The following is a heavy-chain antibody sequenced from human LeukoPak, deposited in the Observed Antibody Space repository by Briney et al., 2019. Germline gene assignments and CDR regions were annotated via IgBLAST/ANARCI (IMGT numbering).Heavy chain of an antibody. Sequence: PSETLSLTCAVYGGSFSGYYWSWIRQPPGKGLEWIGEINHSGSTNYNPSLKSRVTISVDTSKNQFSLKLSSVTAADTAVYYCARENGGLGDAFDIWGQGTMVTVSS. D-gene: IGHD2-8*01. CDR1: GGSFSGYY. V-gene: IGHV4-34*01. CDR2: INHSGST. J-gene: IGHJ3*02. CDR3: ARENGGLGDAFDI.